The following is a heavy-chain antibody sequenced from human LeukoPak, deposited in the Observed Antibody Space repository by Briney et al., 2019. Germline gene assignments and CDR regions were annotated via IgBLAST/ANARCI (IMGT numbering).Heavy chain of an antibody. CDR3: ARLRQYYDSSELDGLDI. Sequence: SETLSLTCAVYGGSFSGYYWSWIRQPPGKGLDWIGEINHRGSTNYNPSLKSRVTISVDTSKNQFSLKLSSVTAADTAVYFCARLRQYYDSSELDGLDIWGQGTMVTVSS. J-gene: IGHJ3*02. D-gene: IGHD3-22*01. CDR1: GGSFSGYY. CDR2: INHRGST. V-gene: IGHV4-34*01.